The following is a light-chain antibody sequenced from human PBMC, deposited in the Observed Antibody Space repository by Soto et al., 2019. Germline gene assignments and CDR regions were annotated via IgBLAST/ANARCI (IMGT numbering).Light chain of an antibody. CDR2: YDD. V-gene: IGLV1-36*01. J-gene: IGLJ3*02. CDR1: SSNIGNNA. CDR3: AAWDDSRNGGV. Sequence: QSVLTQPPSVSEAPRQRVTISCSGSSSNIGNNAVNWYQQLPGQAPKLLIYYDDLLPSGVSDRFSGSKSGTSASPAISGLQSEDEADYYCAAWDDSRNGGVFGGGTTLTVL.